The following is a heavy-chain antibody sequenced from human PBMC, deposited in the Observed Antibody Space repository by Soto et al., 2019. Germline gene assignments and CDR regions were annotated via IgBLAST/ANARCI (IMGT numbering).Heavy chain of an antibody. J-gene: IGHJ4*02. CDR1: GFTFSSYW. CDR2: IKQDGSEK. CDR3: ARVLSGPYFDY. V-gene: IGHV3-7*01. Sequence: GGSLRLSCAASGFTFSSYWMSWVRQAPGKGLEWVAHIKQDGSEKYYVDSVKGRFTISRDNAKNSLYLQMNGLRAEDTAVYYCARVLSGPYFDYWGQGTLVTVSS. D-gene: IGHD6-25*01.